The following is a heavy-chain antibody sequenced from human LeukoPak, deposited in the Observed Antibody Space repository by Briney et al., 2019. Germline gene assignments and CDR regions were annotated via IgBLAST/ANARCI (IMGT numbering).Heavy chain of an antibody. CDR1: GFTFTDYY. CDR3: AREPGGHYYVDY. D-gene: IGHD2-2*01. V-gene: IGHV3-11*06. Sequence: GGSLCPSCAASGFTFTDYYISWIRQAPGKGLEWVSYISSSSSYTNYADSVKGRFTISRDNAKNSLYLQMSSLRAEDTAVYYCAREPGGHYYVDYWGQGTLVTVSS. J-gene: IGHJ4*02. CDR2: ISSSSSYT.